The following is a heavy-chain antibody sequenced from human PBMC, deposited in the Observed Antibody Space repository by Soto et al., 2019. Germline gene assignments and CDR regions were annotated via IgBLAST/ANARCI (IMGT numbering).Heavy chain of an antibody. V-gene: IGHV4-34*01. J-gene: IGHJ6*02. D-gene: IGHD4-17*01. CDR3: ARGHPRLTTVVTRYYYYGMDV. CDR2: INHSGST. Sequence: PSETLSLTCAVYGGSFSGYHWSWIRQPPGKGLEWIGEINHSGSTNYNPSLKSRVTISVDTSKNQFSLKLSSVTAADTAVYYCARGHPRLTTVVTRYYYYGMDVWGQGTTVTVSS. CDR1: GGSFSGYH.